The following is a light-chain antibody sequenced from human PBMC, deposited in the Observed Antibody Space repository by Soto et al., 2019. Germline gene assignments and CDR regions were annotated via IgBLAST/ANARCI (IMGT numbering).Light chain of an antibody. CDR3: SSYAGSSIPVA. CDR1: SSDVGGYNF. V-gene: IGLV2-8*01. J-gene: IGLJ2*01. Sequence: QSALTQPPSASGSPGQSVTISCTGASSDVGGYNFVSWYPHHPGKAPRLMIYDVTQRPSGVPDRLSGSKSGNTASLTVSGLQVDDEAYYYCSSYAGSSIPVAFGGGTKLTVL. CDR2: DVT.